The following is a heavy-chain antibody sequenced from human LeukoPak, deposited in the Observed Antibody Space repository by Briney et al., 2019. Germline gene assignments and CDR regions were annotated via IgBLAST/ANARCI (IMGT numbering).Heavy chain of an antibody. D-gene: IGHD1-1*01. CDR2: MNPNGGNT. Sequence: ASVKVSCKASGYTFTSYDVIWVRQATGQGLEWMGWMNPNGGNTVSSRFQGRVTMTRDTSISTAYMELSSLISEDTALYYCATNWNGLGYWGQGTLVTVSS. CDR3: ATNWNGLGY. CDR1: GYTFTSYD. V-gene: IGHV1-8*01. J-gene: IGHJ4*02.